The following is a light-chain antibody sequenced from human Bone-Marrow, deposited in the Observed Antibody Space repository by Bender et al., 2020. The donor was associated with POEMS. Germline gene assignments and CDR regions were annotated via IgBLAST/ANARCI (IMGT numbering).Light chain of an antibody. V-gene: IGLV6-57*01. CDR3: QSYDSSIVL. CDR1: SGSIASDY. J-gene: IGLJ2*01. CDR2: EDT. Sequence: NFILTQPHSVSGPPGETVTISCTRSSGSIASDYVQWYQQRPGSSPIVVICEDTRRPSGVPDRFSGSIDSSSNSASLKISGLKTEDEADYYCQSYDSSIVLFGGGTKLTV.